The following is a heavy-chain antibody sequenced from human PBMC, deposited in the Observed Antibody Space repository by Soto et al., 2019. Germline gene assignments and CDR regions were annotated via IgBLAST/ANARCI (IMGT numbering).Heavy chain of an antibody. D-gene: IGHD3-16*01. CDR1: GFTFSSYG. J-gene: IGHJ3*02. V-gene: IGHV3-30*18. CDR3: AKDHLRLINAFDI. CDR2: ISYDGSNK. Sequence: PGGSLRLSCAASGFTFSSYGMHWVRQAPGKGLEWVAVISYDGSNKYYADSVKGRFTISRDNSKNTLYLQMNSLRAEDTAVYYCAKDHLRLINAFDIWGQGTMVTVSS.